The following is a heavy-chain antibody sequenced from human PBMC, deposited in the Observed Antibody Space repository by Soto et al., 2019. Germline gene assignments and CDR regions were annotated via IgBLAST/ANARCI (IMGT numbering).Heavy chain of an antibody. CDR1: GGSISGYC. J-gene: IGHJ4*02. CDR2: IYNSGNA. V-gene: IGHV4-59*01. Sequence: QVQLQESGPGLVEPPATLSLTSTVSGGSISGYCWSWIRQPPGKGLRWIGNIYNSGNADYNPSLMRRVTISVDTSSNQVSLNLTSVIASDTAVYCCAVPPRYWGQGTLVAVSS. CDR3: AVPPRY.